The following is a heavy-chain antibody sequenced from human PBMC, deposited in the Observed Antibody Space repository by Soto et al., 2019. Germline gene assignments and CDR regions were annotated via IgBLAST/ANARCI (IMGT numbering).Heavy chain of an antibody. D-gene: IGHD6-13*01. Sequence: QVQLQQWGAGLLKPSETLSLTCAVYGGSFSGYYWSWIRQPPGKGLEWIGEINHSGSTNYNPSLKGRVTISVDTSKNQFSLKLSSVTAADTAVYYCARERAAAAQPYNWFDPWGQGTLVTVSS. CDR1: GGSFSGYY. CDR3: ARERAAAAQPYNWFDP. V-gene: IGHV4-34*01. J-gene: IGHJ5*02. CDR2: INHSGST.